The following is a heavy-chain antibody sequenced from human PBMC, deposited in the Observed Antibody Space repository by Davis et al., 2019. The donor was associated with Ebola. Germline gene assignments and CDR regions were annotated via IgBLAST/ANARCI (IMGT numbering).Heavy chain of an antibody. Sequence: MPSETLSLTCTVSGGSVSGGDSYWSWIRQSPGKGLEWIGHIYYSGATTYNPSFRGRVIMSKDPSKNQFSLKVNSVTPADTAMYYCAKSTRFLDQSSWFDPWGQGTMVTVSS. D-gene: IGHD3-3*01. V-gene: IGHV4-61*08. CDR3: AKSTRFLDQSSWFDP. CDR2: IYYSGAT. J-gene: IGHJ5*02. CDR1: GGSVSGGDSY.